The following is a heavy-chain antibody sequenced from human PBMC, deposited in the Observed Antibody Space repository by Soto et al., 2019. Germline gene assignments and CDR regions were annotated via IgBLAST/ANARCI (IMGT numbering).Heavy chain of an antibody. V-gene: IGHV4-59*01. D-gene: IGHD2-15*01. J-gene: IGHJ6*02. Sequence: SETLSLTFTVSGDSISSYYWSWIRQPPGKGLEWIGYIYYSGSTNYNPSLKSRVTISVDTSKNQFSLKLSSVTAADTAVYYCARDLSSGGSPTRGFYYYYGMDVWGQGTTVTVS. CDR3: ARDLSSGGSPTRGFYYYYGMDV. CDR1: GDSISSYY. CDR2: IYYSGST.